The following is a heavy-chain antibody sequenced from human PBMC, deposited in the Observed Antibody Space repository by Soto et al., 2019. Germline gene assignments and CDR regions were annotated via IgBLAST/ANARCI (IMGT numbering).Heavy chain of an antibody. Sequence: EVQLLESGGGLVQPGGSLRLSCAASGFTFSSYAMSWVRQAPGKGLEWVSAISGSGGSTYYADSVKGRFTISRDNSKNTLYLQMNSLRAEDTAVYYCAKWAGGLSSGWYGAYYGMDVWGQGTTVTVSS. CDR2: ISGSGGST. V-gene: IGHV3-23*01. CDR1: GFTFSSYA. D-gene: IGHD6-19*01. J-gene: IGHJ6*02. CDR3: AKWAGGLSSGWYGAYYGMDV.